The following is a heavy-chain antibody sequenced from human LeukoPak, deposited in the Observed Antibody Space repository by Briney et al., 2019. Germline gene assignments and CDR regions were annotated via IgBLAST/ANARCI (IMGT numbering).Heavy chain of an antibody. CDR1: GFTFSSYS. V-gene: IGHV3-48*01. Sequence: PGGSLRLSCAASGFTFSSYSMNWVRQAPGKGLEWVSYISSSSSTIYYADSVKGRFTISRDNSKNTLYLQMNSLRAEDTAVYYCAPLFDWGSGGYRSDYWGQGTLVTVSS. D-gene: IGHD3-10*01. J-gene: IGHJ4*02. CDR3: APLFDWGSGGYRSDY. CDR2: ISSSSSTI.